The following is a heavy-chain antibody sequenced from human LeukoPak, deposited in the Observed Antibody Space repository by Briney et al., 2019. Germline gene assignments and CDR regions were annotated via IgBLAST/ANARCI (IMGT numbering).Heavy chain of an antibody. J-gene: IGHJ5*02. CDR3: TTLAFCGGDCYSRLYNWFDP. CDR1: GFTFSNAW. V-gene: IGHV3-15*01. D-gene: IGHD2-21*02. Sequence: GGSLRLSCAASGFTFSNAWMSWVRQAPGKGLEWVGRIKSKTDGGTTDYAAPVKGIFTISRDDSKNTLYLQMNSLKTEDTAVYYCTTLAFCGGDCYSRLYNWFDPWGQGTLVTVSS. CDR2: IKSKTDGGTT.